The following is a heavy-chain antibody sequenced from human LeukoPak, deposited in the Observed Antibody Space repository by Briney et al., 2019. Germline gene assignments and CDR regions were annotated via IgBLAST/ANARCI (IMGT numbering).Heavy chain of an antibody. J-gene: IGHJ3*02. CDR2: INPNSGDT. D-gene: IGHD1-1*01. CDR3: ARGKNWLDAFDI. V-gene: IGHV1-2*02. Sequence: ASVKVSCKASGYTFTGYYMHWVRQAPGQGLEWMGWINPNSGDTNYAQEFQGRVTMTRDMSISTAYMEQCRLRSDDTAMYYCARGKNWLDAFDIWGQGTVVTVSS. CDR1: GYTFTGYY.